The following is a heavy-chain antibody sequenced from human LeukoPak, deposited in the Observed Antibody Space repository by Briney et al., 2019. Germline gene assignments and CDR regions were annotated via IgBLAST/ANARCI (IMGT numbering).Heavy chain of an antibody. D-gene: IGHD6-13*01. CDR1: GFTVSGNY. V-gene: IGHV3-53*01. CDR3: ARDQAGIAADYYYYSMDV. Sequence: GPLRLSCAASGFTVSGNYMSWVRQAPGKGLEWVSVIYSGGGTNYAASVKGRFTISRDHFKNTLYLQMNSLRAEDTAVYSCARDQAGIAADYYYYSMDVWGKGTTVTVSS. CDR2: IYSGGGT. J-gene: IGHJ6*03.